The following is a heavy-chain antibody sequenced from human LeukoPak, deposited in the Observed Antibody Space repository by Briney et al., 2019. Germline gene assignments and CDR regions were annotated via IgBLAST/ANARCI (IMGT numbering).Heavy chain of an antibody. D-gene: IGHD5-24*01. CDR1: GYTFNTYG. CDR2: INTDTGNP. J-gene: IGHJ4*02. CDR3: ARSRASPDY. V-gene: IGHV7-4-1*02. Sequence: ASVKVSCKAFGYTFNTYGMSWVRQAPGQGLEWMGWINTDTGNPAYAQGFTGRFVFSLDTSVSTAYLQISSLKAEDTAVYYCARSRASPDYWGQGTLVTVSS.